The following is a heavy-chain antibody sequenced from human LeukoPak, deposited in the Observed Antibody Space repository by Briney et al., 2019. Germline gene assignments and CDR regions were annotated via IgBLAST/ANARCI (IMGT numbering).Heavy chain of an antibody. J-gene: IGHJ3*02. Sequence: ASVKVSCKAPGDTLITHYISWVRQAPGQGLEWVGRIVPVIGVATYAQSLQGRVIITADKSTSTAYMELSSLRSEDTAVYYCARENEGENAFDIWGQGTMVTVSS. D-gene: IGHD3-16*01. CDR1: GDTLITHY. CDR2: IVPVIGVA. V-gene: IGHV1-69*04. CDR3: ARENEGENAFDI.